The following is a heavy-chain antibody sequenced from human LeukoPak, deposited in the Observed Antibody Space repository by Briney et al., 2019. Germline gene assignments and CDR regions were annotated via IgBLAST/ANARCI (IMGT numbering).Heavy chain of an antibody. CDR3: AKRSGGTFGFFDY. CDR1: GFTFNNYA. Sequence: GGSLDLSCAASGFTFNNYARSGGRRAPGKGREGVSAISYSGDTTHYADTVTGRFTIFRDNSKNTLFVQMNSLRAEDTAIYYCAKRSGGTFGFFDYWGRGTLVTVSS. CDR2: ISYSGDTT. J-gene: IGHJ4*02. D-gene: IGHD3-3*01. V-gene: IGHV3-23*01.